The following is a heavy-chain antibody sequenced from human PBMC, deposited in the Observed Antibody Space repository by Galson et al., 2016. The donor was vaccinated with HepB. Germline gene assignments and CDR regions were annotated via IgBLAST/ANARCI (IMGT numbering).Heavy chain of an antibody. CDR3: AREGSPSTPEKNWLDP. CDR1: GFTFSSYA. V-gene: IGHV3-30*03. Sequence: SLRLSCAASGFTFSSYAMHWVRQAPAKGLEWVAVISYDGNNKYYADSVKGRFTISRDNSKNTLYLQMNSLGTEDTALYYCAREGSPSTPEKNWLDPWGQGTLVTVSS. CDR2: ISYDGNNK. J-gene: IGHJ5*02. D-gene: IGHD3-10*01.